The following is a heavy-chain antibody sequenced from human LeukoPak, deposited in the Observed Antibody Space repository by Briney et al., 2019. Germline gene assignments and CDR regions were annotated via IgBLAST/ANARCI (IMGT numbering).Heavy chain of an antibody. CDR2: ISYDGSNK. CDR1: GFTFSSYG. D-gene: IGHD3-22*01. CDR3: AKALEYYYDSSGYYSDGYYYGMDV. J-gene: IGHJ6*02. V-gene: IGHV3-30*18. Sequence: GRSLRLSCAASGFTFSSYGMHWVRQAPGKGLEWVAVISYDGSNKYYADSVKGRFTISRDNSKNTLYLQMNSLRAEDTAVYYCAKALEYYYDSSGYYSDGYYYGMDVWGQGTTVTVSS.